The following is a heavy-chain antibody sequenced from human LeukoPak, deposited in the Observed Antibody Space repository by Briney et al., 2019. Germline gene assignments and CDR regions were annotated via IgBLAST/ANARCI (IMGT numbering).Heavy chain of an antibody. Sequence: SVKVSCKASGVTFSSSAMRWVRQAPGQGLEWIGWIIPIFGTANYAQKFQGRVTITADESTSTAYMELSSLRSEDTAVYYCAREGYCSSTSCYQDYWGQGTLVTVSS. J-gene: IGHJ4*02. CDR1: GVTFSSSA. CDR2: IIPIFGTA. CDR3: AREGYCSSTSCYQDY. V-gene: IGHV1-69*13. D-gene: IGHD2-2*01.